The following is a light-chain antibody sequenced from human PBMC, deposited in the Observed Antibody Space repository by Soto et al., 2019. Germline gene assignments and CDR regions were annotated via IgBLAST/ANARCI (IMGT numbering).Light chain of an antibody. CDR2: WAS. CDR1: QSVLDSSNNKNY. Sequence: DVDVTQSGDSLAVLLGGRATIKCKSRQSVLDSSNNKNYIAWYQQKPGQPPKLLIYWASTRESGVPDRFSGSGSGTDFTLTISTLQAEDVALYHCQQAFSTPVTFAEGRRLEI. CDR3: QQAFSTPVT. J-gene: IGKJ5*01. V-gene: IGKV4-1*01.